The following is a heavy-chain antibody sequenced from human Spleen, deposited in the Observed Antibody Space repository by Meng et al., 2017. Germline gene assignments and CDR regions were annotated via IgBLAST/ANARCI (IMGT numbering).Heavy chain of an antibody. J-gene: IGHJ4*02. V-gene: IGHV4-34*01. CDR2: INHSGST. D-gene: IGHD4-11*01. Sequence: SETLSLTCTVSGGSISSYYWSWIRQPPGKGLEWIGEINHSGSTNYNPSLESRATISVDTPQNNLSLKLSSVTAADSAVYYCARGPTTMAHDFDYWGQGTLVTVSS. CDR1: GGSISSYY. CDR3: ARGPTTMAHDFDY.